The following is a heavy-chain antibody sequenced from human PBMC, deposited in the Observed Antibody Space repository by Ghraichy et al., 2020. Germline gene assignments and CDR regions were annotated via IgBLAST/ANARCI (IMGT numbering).Heavy chain of an antibody. CDR1: DFTFSTYS. CDR3: ARVLWGVIPYYYCGMDV. CDR2: ISGSSNYI. Sequence: ETLSLTCAASDFTFSTYSMNWVRQAPGKGLEWVSSISGSSNYIYYADSVKGRFTVSRDNAKNSLYLQMNSLRAEDTAVYYCARVLWGVIPYYYCGMDVWGQGTTVTVSS. V-gene: IGHV3-21*01. D-gene: IGHD3-10*01. J-gene: IGHJ6*02.